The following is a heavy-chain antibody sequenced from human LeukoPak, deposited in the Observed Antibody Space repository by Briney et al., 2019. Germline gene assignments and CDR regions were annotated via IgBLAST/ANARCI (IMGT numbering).Heavy chain of an antibody. V-gene: IGHV4-34*01. CDR3: ARDHYSSSWIDY. Sequence: SETLPLTCAVYGGSFSGYYWSWIRQPPGKGLEWIGEINHSGSTNYNPSLKSRVTISVDTSKNQFSLKLSSVTAADTAVYYCARDHYSSSWIDYWGQGTLVTVSS. J-gene: IGHJ4*02. CDR2: INHSGST. D-gene: IGHD6-13*01. CDR1: GGSFSGYY.